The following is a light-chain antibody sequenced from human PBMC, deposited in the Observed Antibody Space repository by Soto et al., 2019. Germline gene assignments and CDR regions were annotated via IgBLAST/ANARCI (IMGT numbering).Light chain of an antibody. V-gene: IGLV1-51*02. Sequence: SVVTQPPSVSVAPGQKVTISCSGSGSNTGKNYVSWYQQLPGTAPKLLIYEDSRRPSGIPDRFSGSKSGTSATLGITGLQTGDEADYYCGSWGSRLSAVVFGTGTKVTFL. CDR1: GSNTGKNY. J-gene: IGLJ1*01. CDR2: EDS. CDR3: GSWGSRLSAVV.